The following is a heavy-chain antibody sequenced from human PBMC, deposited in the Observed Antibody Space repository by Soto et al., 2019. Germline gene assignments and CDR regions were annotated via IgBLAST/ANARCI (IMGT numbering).Heavy chain of an antibody. J-gene: IGHJ4*02. V-gene: IGHV4-4*02. CDR3: ASDLGRTGSSWYYFDY. CDR2: IYHSGST. Sequence: SETLSLTCAVSGGSISSSNWWSWVRQPPGKGLEWIGEIYHSGSTNYNPSLKSRVTISVDKSKNQFSLKLSSVTAADTAVYYCASDLGRTGSSWYYFDYWGQGTLVTVSS. D-gene: IGHD6-13*01. CDR1: GGSISSSNW.